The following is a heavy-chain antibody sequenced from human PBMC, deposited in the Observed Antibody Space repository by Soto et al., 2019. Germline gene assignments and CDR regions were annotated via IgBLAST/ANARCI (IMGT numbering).Heavy chain of an antibody. J-gene: IGHJ4*02. CDR1: GFTFSSSA. CDR3: AKEMGSSWSDFDS. D-gene: IGHD6-13*01. V-gene: IGHV3-23*01. Sequence: EVQLLESGGGLVQPGGSLRLSCAASGFTFSSSAMSWVRQAPGKGLQWVSAISSRSGSTYYAESVKGRITISRDNSKNTLFLQMNSLRAEDTAVYYCAKEMGSSWSDFDSWGQGTLVTVSS. CDR2: ISSRSGST.